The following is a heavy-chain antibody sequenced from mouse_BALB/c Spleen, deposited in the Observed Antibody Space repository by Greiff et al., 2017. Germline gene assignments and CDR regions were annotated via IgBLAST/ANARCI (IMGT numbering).Heavy chain of an antibody. CDR1: GFTFSDYG. J-gene: IGHJ2*01. V-gene: IGHV5-15*02. CDR2: ISNLAYSI. Sequence: EVKVVESGGGLVQPGGSRKLSCAASGFTFSDYGMAWVRQAPGKGPEWVAFISNLAYSIYYADTVTGRFTISRENAKNTLYLEMSSLRSEDTAMYYCARGGYGNGYYFDYWGQGTTLTVSS. CDR3: ARGGYGNGYYFDY. D-gene: IGHD2-1*01.